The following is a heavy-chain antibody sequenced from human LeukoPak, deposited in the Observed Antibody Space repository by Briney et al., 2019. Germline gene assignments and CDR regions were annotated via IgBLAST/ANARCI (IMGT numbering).Heavy chain of an antibody. J-gene: IGHJ4*02. CDR2: ISCYNGDT. V-gene: IGHV1-18*01. D-gene: IGHD6-19*01. CDR3: ARDPTNTSGRYAYFDS. Sequence: ASVRVSCKASGYTFTHHGISWVRQAPGQGLEWMAWISCYNGDTHYAQKFQGRVALATDTSTTTAFMELRSLRSDDTAVYYCARDPTNTSGRYAYFDSWGQGTLVTVSS. CDR1: GYTFTHHG.